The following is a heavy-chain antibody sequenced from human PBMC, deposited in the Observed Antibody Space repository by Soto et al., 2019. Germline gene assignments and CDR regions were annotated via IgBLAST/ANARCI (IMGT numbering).Heavy chain of an antibody. V-gene: IGHV4-30-4*01. CDR1: GGSISSGDYY. CDR3: ARVSRRQIYYFDY. Sequence: SETLSLTCTVSGGSISSGDYYWSWIRQPPGKGLEWIGYIYYSGSTYYNPSLKSRVTISVDTSKNQFSLKLSSVTAADTAVYYCARVSRRQIYYFDYWGQGTLVTVS. D-gene: IGHD2-15*01. J-gene: IGHJ4*02. CDR2: IYYSGST.